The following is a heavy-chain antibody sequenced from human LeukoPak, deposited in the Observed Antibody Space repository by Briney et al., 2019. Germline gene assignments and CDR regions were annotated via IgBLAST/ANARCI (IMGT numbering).Heavy chain of an antibody. CDR3: ARGDYVWGSYRPDAFDI. CDR1: GGSISSYY. CDR2: IYTSGST. Sequence: SETLSLTXTVSGGSISSYYWSWIRQPAGKGVEWIGLIYTSGSTNYNPSLKSRVTMSVDTSKNQFSLKLSSVTAADTAVYYCARGDYVWGSYRPDAFDIWGQGTMVTVSS. J-gene: IGHJ3*02. V-gene: IGHV4-4*07. D-gene: IGHD3-16*02.